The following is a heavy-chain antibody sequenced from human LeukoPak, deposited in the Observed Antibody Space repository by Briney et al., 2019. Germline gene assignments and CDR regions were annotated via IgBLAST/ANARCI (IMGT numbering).Heavy chain of an antibody. CDR2: IIPILGIA. V-gene: IGHV1-69*04. J-gene: IGHJ3*02. CDR3: ARGWLQFTAFDI. D-gene: IGHD5-24*01. CDR1: GGTFSSYA. Sequence: SVKVSCKASGGTFSSYAISWVRQAPGQGLEWMGRIIPILGIANYAQKFQGRVTITADKSTSTAYMELSSLRSEDTAMYYCARGWLQFTAFDIWGQGTMVTVSS.